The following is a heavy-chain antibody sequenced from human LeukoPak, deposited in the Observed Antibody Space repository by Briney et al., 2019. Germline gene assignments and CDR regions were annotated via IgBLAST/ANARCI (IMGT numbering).Heavy chain of an antibody. CDR3: ARDIYCSGGSCYDDY. CDR2: IRYDGSNK. Sequence: GGSLRLSCAASGFTFSSYGMHWVRQAPGKGLEWVAFIRYDGSNKYYADSVKGRFTISGDNSKNTLYLQMNSLRAEDTAVYYCARDIYCSGGSCYDDYWGQGTLVTVSS. J-gene: IGHJ4*02. V-gene: IGHV3-30*02. CDR1: GFTFSSYG. D-gene: IGHD2-15*01.